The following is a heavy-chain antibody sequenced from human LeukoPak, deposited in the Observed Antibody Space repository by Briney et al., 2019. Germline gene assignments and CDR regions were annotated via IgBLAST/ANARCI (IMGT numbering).Heavy chain of an antibody. CDR3: ARGAAQFLCSDTSCLFDF. Sequence: PSETLSLTCTVSGGSISSYYWSWIRQPPGEGLEWIGYVSYSGSTNYNPSLKSRVTISLDTSKNQFSLKLNSVTAADTAVYYCARGAAQFLCSDTSCLFDFWGQGTLVTVSS. J-gene: IGHJ4*02. CDR2: VSYSGST. V-gene: IGHV4-59*01. D-gene: IGHD2-2*01. CDR1: GGSISSYY.